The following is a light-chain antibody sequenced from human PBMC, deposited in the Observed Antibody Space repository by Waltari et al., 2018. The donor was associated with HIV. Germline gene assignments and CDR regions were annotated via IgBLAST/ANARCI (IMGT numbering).Light chain of an antibody. V-gene: IGLV3-21*01. J-gene: IGLJ2*01. CDR2: DAD. CDR3: QVWDIITDEVI. Sequence: QAPVLIIFDADDRPSGIPERFSGSNSGDTASLSISRVEAGDEADYFCQVWDIITDEVIFGGGTKMTVL.